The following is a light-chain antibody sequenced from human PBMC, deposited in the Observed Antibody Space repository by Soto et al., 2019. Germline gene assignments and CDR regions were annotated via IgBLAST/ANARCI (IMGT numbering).Light chain of an antibody. CDR3: SSYTSSSPRV. CDR1: SSDVGGYNY. Sequence: QSVLTQPASVSGSPGQSITISCTGTSSDVGGYNYVSWYQQHPGKAPKLMIYDVSNRPSGVSNRFSGYKSGNTASLTISGLQAEDEADYYCSSYTSSSPRVFGGGTKLTVL. J-gene: IGLJ2*01. CDR2: DVS. V-gene: IGLV2-14*01.